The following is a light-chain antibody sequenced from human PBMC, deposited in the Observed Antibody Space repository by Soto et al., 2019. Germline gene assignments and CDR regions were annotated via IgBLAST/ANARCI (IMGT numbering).Light chain of an antibody. CDR3: QVWDGSSDQVV. CDR1: NIGAKS. V-gene: IGLV3-21*04. CDR2: YDS. Sequence: SYELTQPPSVSVAPGKTAMITCGGNNIGAKSVHWYQQRPGQAPVVVIYYDSDRPSGIPERFSGSNSGNTATLTISGVEAGEEADYYCQVWDGSSDQVVFGGGTQLTVL. J-gene: IGLJ2*01.